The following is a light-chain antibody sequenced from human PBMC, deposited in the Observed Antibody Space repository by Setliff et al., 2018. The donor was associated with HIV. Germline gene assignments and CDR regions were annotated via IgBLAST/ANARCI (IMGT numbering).Light chain of an antibody. Sequence: QSVLTQPRSVSGSPGHSVTISCTGTSSDVGGYDYVSWYQQHPGKAPKLMIYDVSKRPSGVPDRFSGSKSGNTASLTISGLLTEDEANYYCCSYAGSYSHVVFGGGTKVTVL. V-gene: IGLV2-11*01. J-gene: IGLJ2*01. CDR3: CSYAGSYSHVV. CDR1: SSDVGGYDY. CDR2: DVS.